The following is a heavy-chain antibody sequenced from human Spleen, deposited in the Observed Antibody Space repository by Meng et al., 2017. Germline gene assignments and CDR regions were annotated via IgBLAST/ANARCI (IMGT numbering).Heavy chain of an antibody. V-gene: IGHV4-39*01. D-gene: IGHD6-19*01. CDR2: IYYSGTT. J-gene: IGHJ5*02. Sequence: QLQLQESGPGLVKPSETLSLTCTVSGGSISSSSYHWGWIRQPPGKGLEWIGNIYYSGTTYYNPSLKSRVTVSIDTSRNQFSLWLTSVTAADTAVYYCVRSSGWVRTGFDPWGQGTLVTVSS. CDR3: VRSSGWVRTGFDP. CDR1: GGSISSSSYH.